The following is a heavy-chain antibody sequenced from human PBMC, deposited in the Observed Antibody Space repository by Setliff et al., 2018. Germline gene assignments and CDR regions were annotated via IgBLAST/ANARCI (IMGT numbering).Heavy chain of an antibody. CDR1: GFSFSDYY. CDR3: ARDRIGPFLSYMDG. CDR2: ISGNGLTI. Sequence: GGSLRLSCAASGFSFSDYYMSWVRQAPGKGLEWLSKISGNGLTIYYADSVRGRFTISRDNAKNSLYLQMNSLRAEDTAVYYCARDRIGPFLSYMDGWGKGTAVTVSS. V-gene: IGHV3-11*04. D-gene: IGHD3-3*02. J-gene: IGHJ6*03.